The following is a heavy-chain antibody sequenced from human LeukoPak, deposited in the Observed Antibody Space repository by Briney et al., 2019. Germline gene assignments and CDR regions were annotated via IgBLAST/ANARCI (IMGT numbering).Heavy chain of an antibody. V-gene: IGHV3-23*01. J-gene: IGHJ4*02. CDR1: GFPFSAYA. D-gene: IGHD3-3*01. CDR2: ISGSGGST. Sequence: GGSLRLSCAASGFPFSAYAMSWVRQAPGKGLEWVSGISGSGGSTFYADSVKGRFTISRDNSKNTLYLQMNSLRAEDTAVYYCAKDFWSGYHSGYFDYWGQGTLVTVSS. CDR3: AKDFWSGYHSGYFDY.